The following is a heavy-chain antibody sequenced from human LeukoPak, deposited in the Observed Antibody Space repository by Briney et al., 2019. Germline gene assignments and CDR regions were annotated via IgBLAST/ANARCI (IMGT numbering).Heavy chain of an antibody. CDR1: GFTVSSNH. CDR3: ARFSSLAAAGTIDY. D-gene: IGHD6-13*01. Sequence: TGGSLRLSCAASGFTVSSNHMNWVRPAARKPLHPASVIYSGGGTYYADSVKGRFTISRDNSKNTLYLQMNSLRAEDTAVYYCARFSSLAAAGTIDYWGQGTLVTVSS. V-gene: IGHV3-66*01. J-gene: IGHJ4*02. CDR2: IYSGGGT.